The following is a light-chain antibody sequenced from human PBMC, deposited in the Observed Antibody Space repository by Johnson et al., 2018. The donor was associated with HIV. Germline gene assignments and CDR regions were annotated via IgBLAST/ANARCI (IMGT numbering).Light chain of an antibody. V-gene: IGLV1-51*01. CDR1: SSNIGNNY. Sequence: QSVLTQPPSVSAAPGQKVTISCSGSSSNIGNNYVSWYQQLPGTAPKLLIYDNNKRPSGIPDRFSGSKSGTSATLGITGLQTGDEADYYCGTWDSSLSALYVVATGTKFTVL. CDR2: DNN. CDR3: GTWDSSLSALYV. J-gene: IGLJ1*01.